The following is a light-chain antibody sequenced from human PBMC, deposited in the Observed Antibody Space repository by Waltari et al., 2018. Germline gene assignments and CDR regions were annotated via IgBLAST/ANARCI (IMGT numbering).Light chain of an antibody. V-gene: IGKV3-20*01. CDR1: QSVSRSN. J-gene: IGKJ2*01. CDR2: GAS. CDR3: QQSGSSPPYT. Sequence: IVLTQSPGTLSLSAGERATLSCRASQSVSRSNLAWYQQKPGQAPRLLIYGASTRATGIPDRFSGSGSGTDFTLTINRLEPEDFAVYFCQQSGSSPPYTFGQGTKLEI.